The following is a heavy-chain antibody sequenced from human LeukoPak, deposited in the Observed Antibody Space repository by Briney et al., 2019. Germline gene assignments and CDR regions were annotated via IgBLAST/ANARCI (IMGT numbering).Heavy chain of an antibody. J-gene: IGHJ4*02. CDR2: IFHSGST. V-gene: IGHV4-4*02. CDR3: ARAVGTDGYNLWVY. D-gene: IGHD5-24*01. CDR1: SGSIFSSNW. Sequence: SGTLSLTCAVSSGSIFSSNWWSWVRQPPGKGLEWIGQIFHSGSTNYSPSLKRRVTISVDKSKNQFSLRLTSVTAAHTAVYYCARAVGTDGYNLWVYWGQGTLVTVSS.